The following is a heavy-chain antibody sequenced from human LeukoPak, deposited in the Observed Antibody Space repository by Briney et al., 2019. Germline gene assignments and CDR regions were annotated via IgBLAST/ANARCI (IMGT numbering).Heavy chain of an antibody. D-gene: IGHD3-22*01. Sequence: KPGGSLRLSCAASGFTLRNYSMNWVRQAPGKGLEWVSSISSSSSYIYYADSMKGRFTISRDNAKNSLYLQMNSLRAEDTAVYYCARDLYYDGSGSDLWGRGTLVTVSS. V-gene: IGHV3-21*06. J-gene: IGHJ2*01. CDR3: ARDLYYDGSGSDL. CDR1: GFTLRNYS. CDR2: ISSSSSYI.